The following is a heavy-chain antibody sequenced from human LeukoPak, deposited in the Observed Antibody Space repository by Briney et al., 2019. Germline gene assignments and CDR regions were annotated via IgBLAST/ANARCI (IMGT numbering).Heavy chain of an antibody. V-gene: IGHV3-7*01. Sequence: GGSLRLSRAASGFTFRSFWMSWVRQAPGKGLEWVANIKEDGSDKNYLDSVEGRFTISRDNAKNSLYLQMNSLRAEDTAVYYCARDLSSWRAFDIWGQGTMVTVSS. CDR3: ARDLSSWRAFDI. CDR2: IKEDGSDK. CDR1: GFTFRSFW. D-gene: IGHD6-13*01. J-gene: IGHJ3*02.